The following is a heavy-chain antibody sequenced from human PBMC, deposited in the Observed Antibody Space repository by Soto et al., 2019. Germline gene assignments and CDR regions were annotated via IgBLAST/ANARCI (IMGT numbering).Heavy chain of an antibody. CDR3: ARARSLTIFGVVILKYYYGMDV. CDR2: INHSGST. D-gene: IGHD3-3*01. V-gene: IGHV4-34*01. CDR1: GGSFSGYY. J-gene: IGHJ6*02. Sequence: LSLTCAVYGGSFSGYYWSWIRQPPGKGLEWIGEINHSGSTNYNPSLKSRVTISVDTSKNQFSLKLSSVTAADTAVYYCARARSLTIFGVVILKYYYGMDVWGQGTRVTVSS.